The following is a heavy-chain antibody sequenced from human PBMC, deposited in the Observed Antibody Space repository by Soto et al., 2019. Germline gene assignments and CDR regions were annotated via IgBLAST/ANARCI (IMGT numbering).Heavy chain of an antibody. CDR3: AGAGGCSGSY. Sequence: QVQLVQSGAEVKKPGASVTVSCKASGYTFTSSGISWVRQAPGQGLEWMGWISAYSGNTNYAEKLQGRVTITTDTTASRGYMELRSLRSDDTAVYYCAGAGGCSGSYWGQGTLVTVSS. D-gene: IGHD1-26*01. J-gene: IGHJ4*02. V-gene: IGHV1-18*01. CDR1: GYTFTSSG. CDR2: ISAYSGNT.